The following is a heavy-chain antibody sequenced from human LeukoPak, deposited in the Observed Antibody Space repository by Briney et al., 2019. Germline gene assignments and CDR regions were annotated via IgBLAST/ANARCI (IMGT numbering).Heavy chain of an antibody. CDR3: ETDRANSLTDFDY. CDR2: IYGGGTT. J-gene: IGHJ4*02. V-gene: IGHV3-66*02. CDR1: GFTVSGNY. Sequence: PRGSLRLSCAASGFTVSGNYMTWVRQAPGKGLELVSVIYGGGTTYYADSVKGRFTMSRDNSKNTLYLQMNSLRAEDTAVYYCETDRANSLTDFDYWGQGTLVTVSS. D-gene: IGHD2/OR15-2a*01.